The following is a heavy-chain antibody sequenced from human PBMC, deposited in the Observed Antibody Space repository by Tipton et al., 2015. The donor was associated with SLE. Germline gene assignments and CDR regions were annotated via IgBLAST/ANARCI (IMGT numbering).Heavy chain of an antibody. CDR1: GFTFSSYG. V-gene: IGHV3-30*02. J-gene: IGHJ4*02. CDR2: IRYDGSNK. CDR3: AKDLLQQQLPLGF. D-gene: IGHD6-13*01. Sequence: SLRLSCAASGFTFSSYGMHWVRQAPGKGLEWVAFIRYDGSNKYYADSVKGRFTISRDNSKNTLYLQMNSLRAEDTAVYYCAKDLLQQQLPLGFWGQGTLVTVSS.